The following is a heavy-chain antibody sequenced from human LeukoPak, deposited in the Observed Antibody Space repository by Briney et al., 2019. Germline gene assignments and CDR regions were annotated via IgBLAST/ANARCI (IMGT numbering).Heavy chain of an antibody. CDR3: STFTYSSLYSYYYKDV. CDR2: IRSKPYGGTA. Sequence: GGSLRLSCTTPGFTFGDYAMTWVRQAPGKGLEWVGFIRSKPYGGTAEYAASMEGRFTISRDDSKSIAYLQMNSLKTEDTAVYSCSTFTYSSLYSYYYKDVWGKGTTATVSS. J-gene: IGHJ6*03. CDR1: GFTFGDYA. D-gene: IGHD4-11*01. V-gene: IGHV3-49*04.